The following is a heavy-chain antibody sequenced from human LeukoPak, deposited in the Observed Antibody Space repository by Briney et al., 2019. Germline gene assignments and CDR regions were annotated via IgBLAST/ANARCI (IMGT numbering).Heavy chain of an antibody. V-gene: IGHV3-11*01. J-gene: IGHJ3*02. CDR1: GFSLRDYY. CDR2: ISGSGTTI. CDR3: ARTVADSFDI. Sequence: GGSLRLSCAASGFSLRDYYMTWIRQTPGKGLEGVAYISGSGTTIYYADSAKGRFTISKDIAKSSLYLQMNSLRAEDTAVFYCARTVADSFDIWGQGTTVTVSS. D-gene: IGHD2-21*01.